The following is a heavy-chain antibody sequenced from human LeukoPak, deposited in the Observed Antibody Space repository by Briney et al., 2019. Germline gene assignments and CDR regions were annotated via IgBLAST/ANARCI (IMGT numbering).Heavy chain of an antibody. CDR2: IIPILGIA. CDR1: GGTFSSYA. CDR3: ARGGIAVAGKRTFFDY. J-gene: IGHJ4*02. D-gene: IGHD6-19*01. V-gene: IGHV1-69*04. Sequence: SVKVSCKASGGTFSSYAISWVRQAPGQGLEWMGRIIPILGIANYAQKFQGRVTITADKSTSTAYMELRNLRSDDTAVYYCARGGIAVAGKRTFFDYWGQGTLVTVSS.